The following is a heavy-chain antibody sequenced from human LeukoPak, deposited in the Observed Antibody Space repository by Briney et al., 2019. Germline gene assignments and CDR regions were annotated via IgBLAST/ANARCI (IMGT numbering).Heavy chain of an antibody. CDR2: IYSDGNT. Sequence: SKTLSLSCIVSGDSMNSHYWSWIRQPAGKGLEWIGRIYSDGNTHYNPSFESRVTMSVDMSKKQFSLKLTSVTAADTAVYYCARDRNGDGATYFSFWGQGTLVTVSS. CDR1: GDSMNSHY. D-gene: IGHD4/OR15-4a*01. J-gene: IGHJ4*02. V-gene: IGHV4-4*07. CDR3: ARDRNGDGATYFSF.